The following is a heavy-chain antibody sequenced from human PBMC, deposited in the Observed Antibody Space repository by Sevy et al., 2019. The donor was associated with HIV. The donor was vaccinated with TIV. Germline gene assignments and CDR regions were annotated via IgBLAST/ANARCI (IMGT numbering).Heavy chain of an antibody. CDR3: ARAVVVAATPGAFDI. CDR2: ISSSSSYT. D-gene: IGHD2-15*01. V-gene: IGHV3-11*06. CDR1: GFTFSDYY. J-gene: IGHJ3*02. Sequence: LSLTCAASGFTFSDYYMSWIRQAPGKGLEWVSYISSSSSYTNYEDSVKGRFTISRDNAKNSLYLQMNSLRAEDTAVYYCARAVVVAATPGAFDIWGQRTMVTVSS.